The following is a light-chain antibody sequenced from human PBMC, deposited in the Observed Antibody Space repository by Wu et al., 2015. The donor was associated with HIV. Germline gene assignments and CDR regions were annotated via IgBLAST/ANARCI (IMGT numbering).Light chain of an antibody. CDR3: QQYHNWPPYS. CDR1: QSVNSN. CDR2: GAS. J-gene: IGKJ2*03. V-gene: IGKV3-15*01. Sequence: EIVMTQSPATLSVSPGERATLSCRASQSVNSNLAWYQQKPGQAPRLLFYGASTRATGIPARFSGSGSGTEFTLTISSLQSEDFAVYYCQQYHNWPPYSFGQGTKLEIK.